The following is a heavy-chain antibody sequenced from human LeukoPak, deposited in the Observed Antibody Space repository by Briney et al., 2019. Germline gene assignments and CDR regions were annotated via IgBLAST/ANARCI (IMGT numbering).Heavy chain of an antibody. CDR3: ARDVHGDYGSGWFDP. V-gene: IGHV1-69*05. D-gene: IGHD4-17*01. CDR2: IMPLFGTA. CDR1: GSTFNNSA. J-gene: IGHJ5*02. Sequence: SSVKVSCKTSGSTFNNSAISWVRQAPGQGLEWLGGIMPLFGTAGYAQKFQGRVTITKDESTRTVYLELTSLTSDDTAVYYCARDVHGDYGSGWFDPWGQGTLVSVSS.